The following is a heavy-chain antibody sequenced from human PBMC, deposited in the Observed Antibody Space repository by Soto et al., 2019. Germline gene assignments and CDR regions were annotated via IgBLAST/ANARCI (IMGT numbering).Heavy chain of an antibody. Sequence: QVQLVESGGGVVQPGRSLRLSCAASGFTFSSYGMHWVRQAPGKGLEWVAVISYDGSNKYYADSVKGRFTISRDNSKNTLYLQMNSLRAEDTAVYYCAKDWFRRIAAAGYVDYWGQGTLVTVSS. CDR3: AKDWFRRIAAAGYVDY. J-gene: IGHJ4*02. V-gene: IGHV3-30*18. CDR1: GFTFSSYG. CDR2: ISYDGSNK. D-gene: IGHD6-13*01.